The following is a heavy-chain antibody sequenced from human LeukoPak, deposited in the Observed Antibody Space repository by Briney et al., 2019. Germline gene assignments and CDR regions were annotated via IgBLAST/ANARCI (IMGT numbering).Heavy chain of an antibody. CDR2: IIPIFGTA. D-gene: IGHD5-12*01. CDR3: ASAGRSGYDSFLLDY. Sequence: SVKVSCKASGGTFSSYAISWVRQAPGQGLEWMGGIIPIFGTANYAQKFQGRVTITADESTSTAYMELSSLRSEDMAVYYCASAGRSGYDSFLLDYWGQGNLVTVSS. J-gene: IGHJ4*02. V-gene: IGHV1-69*13. CDR1: GGTFSSYA.